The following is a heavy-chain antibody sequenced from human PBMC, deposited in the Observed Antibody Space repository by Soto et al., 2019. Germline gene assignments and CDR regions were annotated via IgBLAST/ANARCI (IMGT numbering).Heavy chain of an antibody. V-gene: IGHV4-30-2*01. CDR1: GGSISSGGYS. CDR3: ARDSFPTVPTI. J-gene: IGHJ4*02. CDR2: IYHSRST. Sequence: QLQLQESGSRLVKPSQTLSLTCAVSGGSISSGGYSWNWIRQPPGKGLEWIGYIYHSRSTYYNPSLKSRVTISVDRSKNQFSLNLSSVTAADTAVYYCARDSFPTVPTIWGQGTLVTVSS. D-gene: IGHD4-17*01.